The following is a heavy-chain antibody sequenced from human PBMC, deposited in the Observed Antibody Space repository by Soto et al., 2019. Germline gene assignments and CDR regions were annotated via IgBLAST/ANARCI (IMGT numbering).Heavy chain of an antibody. J-gene: IGHJ4*02. CDR1: GPARTELS. V-gene: IGHV1-24*01. Sequence: APLKVSCTLSGPARTELSSHSVRQAPKNPLEWMGGFDPEGGEAIYAQKWHGRVTVTEDIVPDTAYMELGGLKPDDTAVYYCVTPPPLRGAMITNINFDFWGQGTRVTFSS. CDR2: FDPEGGEA. CDR3: VTPPPLRGAMITNINFDF. D-gene: IGHD3-10*01.